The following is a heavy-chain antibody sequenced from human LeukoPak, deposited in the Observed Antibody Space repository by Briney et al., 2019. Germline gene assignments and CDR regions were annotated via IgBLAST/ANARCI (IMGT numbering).Heavy chain of an antibody. CDR3: ARRLKPMFSFVSYFHY. J-gene: IGHJ4*02. D-gene: IGHD3-10*02. CDR2: IYYSGST. CDR1: GDSISSSPYY. V-gene: IGHV4-39*01. Sequence: SETLSLTCTVSGDSISSSPYYWDWIRQPPGKGLEWIGSIYYSGSTYYNPSLTSRVTISVDTSKNQFSLKLSSVTAADTAVYYCARRLKPMFSFVSYFHYWGQGTLVTVSS.